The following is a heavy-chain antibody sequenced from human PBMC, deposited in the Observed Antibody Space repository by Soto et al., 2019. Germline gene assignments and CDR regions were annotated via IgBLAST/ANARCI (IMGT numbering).Heavy chain of an antibody. Sequence: PGGSLRLSCTTSGFTFNTYGMHWVRQAPGKGLEWVAIIWYDGSNKYYADSVKGRFTISRDNSKNRLYLQMNSLRAEDTALYYCARADCTGAYCYSWPFNYGVDVWGQGTAVTVSS. J-gene: IGHJ6*02. CDR1: GFTFNTYG. D-gene: IGHD2-15*01. V-gene: IGHV3-33*08. CDR2: IWYDGSNK. CDR3: ARADCTGAYCYSWPFNYGVDV.